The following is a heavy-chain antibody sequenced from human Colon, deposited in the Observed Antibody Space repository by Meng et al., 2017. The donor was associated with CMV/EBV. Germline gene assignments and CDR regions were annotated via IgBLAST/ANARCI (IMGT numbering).Heavy chain of an antibody. D-gene: IGHD1-26*01. CDR2: IRYDGSNK. CDR1: GFTFSSYD. J-gene: IGHJ4*02. CDR3: AKEAVGATFVFDY. V-gene: IGHV3-30*02. Sequence: GGSLRLSCAASGFTFSSYDMHWVRQAPGKGLEWVAFIRYDGSNKYYADSVKGRFTISRDNSKNTLYLQMNSLRAEDTAVYYCAKEAVGATFVFDYWGQGTLVTVSS.